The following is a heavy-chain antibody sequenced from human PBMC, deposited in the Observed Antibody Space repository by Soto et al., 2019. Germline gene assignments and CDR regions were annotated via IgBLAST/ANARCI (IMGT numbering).Heavy chain of an antibody. D-gene: IGHD1-26*01. CDR2: IYATGDT. Sequence: LSLTCNVSGASLSRYYWSWIRQPPGKGLEWIGRIYATGDTDYNPSLKSRISMSVDMSKKQFSLTLRSVTAADTAIYYCVRDGTKNLRDRFEPWGRGILVTVSS. CDR1: GASLSRYY. V-gene: IGHV4-4*07. CDR3: VRDGTKNLRDRFEP. J-gene: IGHJ5*02.